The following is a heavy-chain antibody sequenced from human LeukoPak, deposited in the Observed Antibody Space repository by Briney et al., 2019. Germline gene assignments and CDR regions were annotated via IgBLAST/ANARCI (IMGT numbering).Heavy chain of an antibody. D-gene: IGHD4-23*01. J-gene: IGHJ2*01. Sequence: GASVKVSCKASGGTFSSYAISWVRQAPGQGLEWMGGIIPIFGTANYAQKFQGRVTITADESTSTAYMELCSLRSEDTAVYYCARDDGGNSVEWYFDLWGRGTPVTVTS. CDR3: ARDDGGNSVEWYFDL. CDR2: IIPIFGTA. CDR1: GGTFSSYA. V-gene: IGHV1-69*01.